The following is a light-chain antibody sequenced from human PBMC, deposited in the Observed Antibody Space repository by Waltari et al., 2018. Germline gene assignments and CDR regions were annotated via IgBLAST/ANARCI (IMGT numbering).Light chain of an antibody. CDR1: YGSVSTTYY. V-gene: IGLV8-61*01. Sequence: QTVVTQEPSFSVSPGGTVTHTSGLRYGSVSTTYYPSWYQQTPGQAPRPLIYSTNTRSSGVPDRISGSILGNKAALTITGAQADDESDYYCVLYMGGGILFGGGTKLTVL. J-gene: IGLJ3*02. CDR3: VLYMGGGIL. CDR2: STN.